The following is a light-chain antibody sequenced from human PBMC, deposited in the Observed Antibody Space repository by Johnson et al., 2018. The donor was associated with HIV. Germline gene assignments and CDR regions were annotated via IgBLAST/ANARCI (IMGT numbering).Light chain of an antibody. CDR2: DNN. CDR3: GTWDSSLSAGV. J-gene: IGLJ1*01. Sequence: VLTQPPSVSAAPGQKVTISCSGSSYNIGNNYVSWYQQLPGTAPKLLIYDNNKRPSGIPDRFSGSKSGTSATLGITGLQTVDEADYYCGTWDSSLSAGVFGTGTKVTVL. CDR1: SYNIGNNY. V-gene: IGLV1-51*01.